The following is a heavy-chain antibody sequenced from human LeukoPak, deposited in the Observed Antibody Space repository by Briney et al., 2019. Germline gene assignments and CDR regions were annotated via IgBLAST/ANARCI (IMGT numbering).Heavy chain of an antibody. Sequence: PGGSLTLSCAASGFTFSTYSMNWVRQAPGKGLEWVSSISGNSVYIYYADSVERRFTLSRDNAKRSLYLQMDSLRAEDTAVYYSAREPIVVVVAATLSAFDIWGQGTMVTVSS. J-gene: IGHJ3*02. D-gene: IGHD2-15*01. CDR1: GFTFSTYS. CDR2: ISGNSVYI. CDR3: AREPIVVVVAATLSAFDI. V-gene: IGHV3-21*01.